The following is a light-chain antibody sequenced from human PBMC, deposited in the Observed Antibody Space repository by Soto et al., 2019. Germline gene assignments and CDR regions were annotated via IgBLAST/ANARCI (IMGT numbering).Light chain of an antibody. J-gene: IGKJ4*01. CDR3: QQYGGSPRLT. V-gene: IGKV3-20*01. Sequence: EIVLTQSPGTLSLSPGERATLSCRASQSVSSSYLAWYQQKPGQAPRLLIYGASSRATGIPDRFSGSGSGTDFTLTISRLESEDFAVYYCQQYGGSPRLTFGGGTKVEIK. CDR2: GAS. CDR1: QSVSSSY.